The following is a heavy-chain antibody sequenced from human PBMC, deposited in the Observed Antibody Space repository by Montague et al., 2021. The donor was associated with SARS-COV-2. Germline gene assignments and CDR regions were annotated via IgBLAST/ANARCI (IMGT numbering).Heavy chain of an antibody. V-gene: IGHV4-39*01. CDR3: LRREIRPGHYREEIDY. Sequence: SETLSLTCTVSGASITSTNYYWGWIRQPPGKGLEWIGNLYSPGSAYYNPSLKSRVTISVDKSKNQFSLNLTSVTAADTAIYYCLRREIRPGHYREEIDYWGQGTLVTVSS. CDR2: LYSPGSA. D-gene: IGHD1-26*01. J-gene: IGHJ4*02. CDR1: GASITSTNYY.